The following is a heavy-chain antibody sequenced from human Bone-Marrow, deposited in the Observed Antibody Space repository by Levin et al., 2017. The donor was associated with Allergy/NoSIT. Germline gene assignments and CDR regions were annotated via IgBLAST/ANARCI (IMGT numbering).Heavy chain of an antibody. CDR1: GFTFRRYA. J-gene: IGHJ4*02. D-gene: IGHD3-10*01. V-gene: IGHV3-23*01. CDR3: ATAKDSGSYYRVDY. CDR2: VSGSGGVT. Sequence: LSLTCAGSGFTFRRYAMSWVRQAPGKGLEWVSCVSGSGGVTYHAASVKGRFTISRDNSENTLYLQMNSLRAEDTAIYYYATAKDSGSYYRVDYWGQGALVTVSS.